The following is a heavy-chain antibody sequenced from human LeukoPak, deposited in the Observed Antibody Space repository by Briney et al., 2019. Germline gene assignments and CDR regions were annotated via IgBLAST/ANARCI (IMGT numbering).Heavy chain of an antibody. J-gene: IGHJ4*02. Sequence: PSETLSLTCTVSGGSIRSYYWSWTRQPPGKGLEWIGYIHYTGSTNYNPSLKSRVTISVDTSKNQFSLQLSSVTATDTAVYFCARHSSSWYPDYWGQGTLVTVSS. CDR3: ARHSSSWYPDY. CDR2: IHYTGST. D-gene: IGHD6-13*01. CDR1: GGSIRSYY. V-gene: IGHV4-59*08.